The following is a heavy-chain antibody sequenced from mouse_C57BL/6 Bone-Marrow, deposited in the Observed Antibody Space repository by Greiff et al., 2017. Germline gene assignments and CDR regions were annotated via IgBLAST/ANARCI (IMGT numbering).Heavy chain of an antibody. V-gene: IGHV1-80*01. CDR2: IYPGDGDT. Sequence: QVQLQQSGAELVKPGASVKISCKASGYAFSSYWMNWVKQRPGKGLEWIGQIYPGDGDTNYNGKFKGKATLTADKSSSTAYMQLSSLTSEDSAVYFCARGDYYGSSPDYWGQGTTLTVSS. D-gene: IGHD1-1*01. CDR1: GYAFSSYW. J-gene: IGHJ2*01. CDR3: ARGDYYGSSPDY.